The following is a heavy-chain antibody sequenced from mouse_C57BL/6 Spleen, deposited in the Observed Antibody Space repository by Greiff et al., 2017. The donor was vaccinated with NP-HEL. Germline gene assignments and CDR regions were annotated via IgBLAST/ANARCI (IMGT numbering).Heavy chain of an antibody. CDR3: ARDGSSYRNDD. CDR1: GYSITSGYY. Sequence: ESGPGLVKPSQSLSLTCSVTGYSITSGYYWNWIRQFPGNKLEWMGYISYDGSNNYNPSLKNRISIARDTSKNQFFLKLNSVTTEDTATYYCARDGSSYRNDDWGQGTTLTVSS. CDR2: ISYDGSN. D-gene: IGHD1-1*01. J-gene: IGHJ2*01. V-gene: IGHV3-6*01.